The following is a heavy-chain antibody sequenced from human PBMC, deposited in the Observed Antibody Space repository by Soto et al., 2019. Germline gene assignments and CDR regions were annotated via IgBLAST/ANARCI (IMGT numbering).Heavy chain of an antibody. CDR1: GGSISSGDYY. Sequence: SETLSLTCTVSGGSISSGDYYWSWIRQPPGKGLEWIGYIYYSGSTYYNPSLKSRVTISVDTSKNQFSLKLSSVTAADTAVYYCASFGEFASPYYFDYWGQGTLVTVSS. J-gene: IGHJ4*02. CDR2: IYYSGST. V-gene: IGHV4-30-4*01. CDR3: ASFGEFASPYYFDY. D-gene: IGHD3-10*01.